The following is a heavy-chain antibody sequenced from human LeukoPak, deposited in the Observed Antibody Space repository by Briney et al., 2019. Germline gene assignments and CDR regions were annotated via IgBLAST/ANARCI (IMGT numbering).Heavy chain of an antibody. D-gene: IGHD6-6*01. CDR1: GGSISSSSYY. J-gene: IGHJ4*02. CDR2: IYYSGST. Sequence: PSETLSLTCTVSGGSISSSSYYWGWIRQPPGKGLEWIGSIYYSGSTYYNPSLKSRVTISVDTSKNQFSLKLSSVTAADTAVCYCARRLGPSIAARQTDYWGQGTLVTVSS. CDR3: ARRLGPSIAARQTDY. V-gene: IGHV4-39*01.